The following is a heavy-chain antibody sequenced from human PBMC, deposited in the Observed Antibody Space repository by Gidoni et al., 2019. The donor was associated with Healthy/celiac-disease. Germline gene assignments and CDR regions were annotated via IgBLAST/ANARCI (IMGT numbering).Heavy chain of an antibody. V-gene: IGHV4-39*01. Sequence: QLQLQESGPGLVKPSETLSLTCTVPGGSTSIGSYYWGWIRQPPGKGLEWIGSIYYSGSTYYNPSLKSRVTISVDTSKNQFSLKLSSVTAADTAVYYCARHRSEYYDFWSGQAGGQGTLVTVSS. D-gene: IGHD3-3*01. J-gene: IGHJ4*02. CDR2: IYYSGST. CDR3: ARHRSEYYDFWSGQA. CDR1: GGSTSIGSYY.